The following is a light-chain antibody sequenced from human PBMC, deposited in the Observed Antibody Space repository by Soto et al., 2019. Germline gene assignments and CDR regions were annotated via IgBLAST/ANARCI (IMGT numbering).Light chain of an antibody. CDR2: AAS. CDR1: QDIRTY. J-gene: IGKJ2*01. V-gene: IGKV1D-12*01. CDR3: QQGTALMYT. Sequence: DIQVTQSPSSLSASVGDRVTITCRASQDIRTYLAWYQQKPGKAPKLLIFAASTLQSGVPPRFIGSGSGTDFTLTISNLQPEDFATYYCQQGTALMYTFGQGPKLEIK.